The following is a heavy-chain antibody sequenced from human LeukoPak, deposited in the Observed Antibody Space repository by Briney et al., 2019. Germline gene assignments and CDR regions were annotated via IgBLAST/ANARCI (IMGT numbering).Heavy chain of an antibody. CDR2: IKQDGSEK. CDR1: GFTFSTYW. J-gene: IGHJ4*02. D-gene: IGHD5-18*01. V-gene: IGHV3-7*01. Sequence: GGSLRLSCAVSGFTFSTYWMSWVRQAPGKGLEWVANIKQDGSEKSYVESVKGRLTISRDNAKNSLYLEMNSLRAEDTAVCYCARGRGYSYGVFVDYWGQGTLVTVSS. CDR3: ARGRGYSYGVFVDY.